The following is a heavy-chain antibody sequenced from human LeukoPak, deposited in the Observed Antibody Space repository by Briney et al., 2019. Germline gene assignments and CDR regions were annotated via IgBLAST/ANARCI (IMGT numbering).Heavy chain of an antibody. CDR2: ISSSSSTI. D-gene: IGHD6-6*01. J-gene: IGHJ4*02. CDR3: ASARYSSSLDY. Sequence: GGSLRLSCAASGFTFSSYSMNWVRQAPGKGLEWVSYISSSSSTIYYADSAKGRFTISRDNSKNTLYLQMNSLRAEDTAVYYCASARYSSSLDYWGQGTLVTVSS. V-gene: IGHV3-48*01. CDR1: GFTFSSYS.